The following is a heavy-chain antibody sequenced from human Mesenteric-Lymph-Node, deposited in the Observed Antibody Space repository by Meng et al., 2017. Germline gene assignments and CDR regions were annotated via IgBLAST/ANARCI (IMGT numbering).Heavy chain of an antibody. CDR3: ASERSIAAAGLRA. D-gene: IGHD6-13*01. Sequence: SETLSLTCTVSGVAIDSGSYYWSWIRQHPGKGLEWIGYIYNRGSAYYHPSLKGLVTISLDTSKNQFSLKLSAVTAADTAVYYCASERSIAAAGLRAWGQGTVVTVSS. CDR1: GVAIDSGSYY. CDR2: IYNRGSA. V-gene: IGHV4-31*01. J-gene: IGHJ5*02.